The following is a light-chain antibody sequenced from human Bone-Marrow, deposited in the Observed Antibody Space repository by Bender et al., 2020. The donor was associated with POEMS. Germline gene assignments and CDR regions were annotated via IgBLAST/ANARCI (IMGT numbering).Light chain of an antibody. V-gene: IGLV1-44*01. CDR1: SSNFGNNA. CDR3: SSWDDSLNGWV. J-gene: IGLJ3*02. Sequence: QSVLTQPPSASGTPGQRVTISCSGTSSNFGNNAANWYQHVPGTAPKLLIYSNNQRPSGVPDRFSASTSGTSASLAISGLHSDDEADYYCSSWDDSLNGWVFGGGTELTVL. CDR2: SNN.